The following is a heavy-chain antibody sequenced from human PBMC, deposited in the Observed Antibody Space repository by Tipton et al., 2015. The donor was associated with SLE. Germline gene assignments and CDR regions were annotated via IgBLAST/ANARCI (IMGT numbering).Heavy chain of an antibody. V-gene: IGHV1-46*01. CDR3: ARDRGSGWPFYYFDY. Sequence: QSGAEVKKPGASVKVSCKASGYTFTSYYMHWVRQAPGQGLEWMGIINPSGGSTSYAQKFQGRVTMTRDTSTSTVYMERSSMRSEDTAVYYCARDRGSGWPFYYFDYWGQGTLVTDSS. J-gene: IGHJ4*02. CDR2: INPSGGST. D-gene: IGHD6-19*01. CDR1: GYTFTSYY.